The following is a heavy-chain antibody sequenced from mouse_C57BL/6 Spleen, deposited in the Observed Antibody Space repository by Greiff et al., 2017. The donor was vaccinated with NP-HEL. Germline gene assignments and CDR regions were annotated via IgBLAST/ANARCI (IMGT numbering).Heavy chain of an antibody. CDR2: IDPSDSYT. Sequence: VQLQQSGAELVMPGASVKLSCKASGYTFTSYWMHWVKQRPGQGLEWIGEIDPSDSYTNYNQKFKGKSTLTVDKSSSTAYMQLSSLTSEDSAVYYCARRNDGYYDMDYWGQGTSVTVSS. V-gene: IGHV1-69*01. CDR1: GYTFTSYW. CDR3: ARRNDGYYDMDY. D-gene: IGHD2-14*01. J-gene: IGHJ4*01.